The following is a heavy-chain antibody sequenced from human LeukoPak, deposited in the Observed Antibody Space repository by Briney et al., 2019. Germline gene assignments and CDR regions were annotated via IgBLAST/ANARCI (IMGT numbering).Heavy chain of an antibody. D-gene: IGHD3-22*01. CDR3: ARAGHNSNSGGYDF. J-gene: IGHJ4*02. CDR2: IDPDTGDT. CDR1: GYTFIDHY. Sequence: ASVKVSCKPSGYTFIDHYLHWVRQAPGQGLESLGWIDPDTGDTNYPQKFQGRVTMTRDTPSSTAYMELNRLRSDDTAVYYCARAGHNSNSGGYDFWGLGTRVTVSS. V-gene: IGHV1-2*02.